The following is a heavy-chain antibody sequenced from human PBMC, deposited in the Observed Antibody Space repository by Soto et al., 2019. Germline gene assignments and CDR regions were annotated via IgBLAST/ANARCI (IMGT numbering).Heavy chain of an antibody. V-gene: IGHV3-7*03. J-gene: IGHJ4*02. D-gene: IGHD6-19*01. Sequence: EVQLVESGGGLVQPGGSLRLSCAASGFTFSSYGLTWVGQAPGKGREGVANIKKDGGGKYYVDSVKGRFTIPRDKANNSLDLQMNSLRAEDTAVYYCARDISGWDGGVDYWGQGTLVTVSS. CDR2: IKKDGGGK. CDR3: ARDISGWDGGVDY. CDR1: GFTFSSYG.